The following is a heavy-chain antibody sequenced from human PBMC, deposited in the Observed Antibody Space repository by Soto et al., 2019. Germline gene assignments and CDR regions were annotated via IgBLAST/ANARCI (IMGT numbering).Heavy chain of an antibody. CDR3: ARGSSYRYAFDI. CDR2: INHSGST. D-gene: IGHD3-16*02. V-gene: IGHV4-34*01. CDR1: GGSFSGYY. Sequence: PSETLSLTCAVYGGSFSGYYCSWILQPPGKGLEWIGEINHSGSTNYNPSLKSRVTISVDTSKNQFSLKLSSVTAADTAVYYCARGSSYRYAFDIWRQGTMVTV. J-gene: IGHJ3*02.